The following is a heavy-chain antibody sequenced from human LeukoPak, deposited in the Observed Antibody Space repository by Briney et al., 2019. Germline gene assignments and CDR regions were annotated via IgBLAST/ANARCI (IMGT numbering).Heavy chain of an antibody. CDR3: ARGYYYGSGTIHFDY. D-gene: IGHD3-10*01. Sequence: SETLSPSRAVSGGSISSGPYYWSWIRQHPGKGLEWIGYIYYSGTTYYNPSLPSRITMSVDTSKNQFSLKLSSLTAADAAVYYCARGYYYGSGTIHFDYWGQGSVVPVSS. J-gene: IGHJ4*02. CDR2: IYYSGTT. CDR1: GGSISSGPYY. V-gene: IGHV4-31*11.